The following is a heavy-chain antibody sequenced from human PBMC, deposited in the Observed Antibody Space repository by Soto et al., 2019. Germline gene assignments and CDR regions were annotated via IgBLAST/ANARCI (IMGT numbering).Heavy chain of an antibody. CDR2: INTYNGNT. Sequence: QVQLVQSGAEVKNPGASVKVSCKASGYTFTRYGIGWARQAPGQGLEWMGWINTYNGNTNYAQNVQGRVTLITDTXPSTAYMELRSLRSNDTAIYYCAMVDVYVTPSPQDVWGQGTTVIVSS. CDR3: AMVDVYVTPSPQDV. D-gene: IGHD3-16*01. V-gene: IGHV1-18*01. J-gene: IGHJ6*02. CDR1: GYTFTRYG.